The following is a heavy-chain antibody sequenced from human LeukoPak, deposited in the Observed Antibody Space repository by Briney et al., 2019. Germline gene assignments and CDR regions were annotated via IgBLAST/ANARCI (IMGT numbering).Heavy chain of an antibody. J-gene: IGHJ4*02. CDR3: TREGIAAAGTVADY. V-gene: IGHV3-49*04. CDR2: IRSKAYGGTT. D-gene: IGHD6-13*01. CDR1: GFTFSSYA. Sequence: GGSLRLSCAASGFTFSSYAMSWVRQAPGKGPEWVGFIRSKAYGGTTEYAASVKGRFTISRDDSKSIAYLQMNSLKTEDTAVYYCTREGIAAAGTVADYWGQGTLVTVSS.